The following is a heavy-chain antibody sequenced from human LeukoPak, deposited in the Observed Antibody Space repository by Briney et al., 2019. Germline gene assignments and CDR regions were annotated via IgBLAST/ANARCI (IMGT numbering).Heavy chain of an antibody. D-gene: IGHD1-1*01. V-gene: IGHV4-61*01. J-gene: IGHJ4*02. Sequence: PSETLSLTCTISGASINGGSISTYYWSWIRQPPGKGLEWIGYVYNSGSTNYNPSLGSRVTISVDTSKKQFSLKLTSVTAADTAVYFCARFPGILMPFDYWGQGILVTISS. CDR3: ARFPGILMPFDY. CDR2: VYNSGST. CDR1: GASINGGSISTYY.